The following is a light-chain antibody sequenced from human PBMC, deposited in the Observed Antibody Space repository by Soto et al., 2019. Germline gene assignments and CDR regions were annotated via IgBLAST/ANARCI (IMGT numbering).Light chain of an antibody. Sequence: QSVLTQPPSVSGAPGQRVTISCTGSSSNIGAGCDVHYYQQLPGRAPKLLIYGNNNRPSGVPDRFSGSKSGTSASLAITGLRADDEADYYCQSYDISLSGFVFGTGTKLTVL. CDR2: GNN. CDR3: QSYDISLSGFV. V-gene: IGLV1-40*01. J-gene: IGLJ1*01. CDR1: SSNIGAGCD.